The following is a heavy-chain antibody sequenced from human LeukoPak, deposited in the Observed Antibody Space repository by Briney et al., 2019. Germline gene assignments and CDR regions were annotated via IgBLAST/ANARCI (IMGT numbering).Heavy chain of an antibody. Sequence: GGSLRLSCAVSGFTFSNHGMHWVRQAPGKGLEWVAVISYDGRKTYYADSVKGRFTISRDNSKNTLYLQMNSLRAEDTAVYYCAKVVGSGRDYWGQGTLVTVSS. D-gene: IGHD3-10*01. V-gene: IGHV3-30*12. CDR2: ISYDGRKT. CDR3: AKVVGSGRDY. J-gene: IGHJ4*02. CDR1: GFTFSNHG.